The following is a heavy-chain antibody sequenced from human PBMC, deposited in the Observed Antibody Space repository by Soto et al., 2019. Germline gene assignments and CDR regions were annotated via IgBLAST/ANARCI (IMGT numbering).Heavy chain of an antibody. Sequence: QVQLVESGGGLVKPGGSLRLSCGASGFTFSDYYMSWIRQAPGKGLEWVSYISSSSSYTNYADSVKGRFTISRDNAKNSLYLQMNSLRAEDTAVYYCARDADILTGSDAFDIWGQGTMVTVSS. V-gene: IGHV3-11*05. D-gene: IGHD3-9*01. CDR2: ISSSSSYT. J-gene: IGHJ3*02. CDR1: GFTFSDYY. CDR3: ARDADILTGSDAFDI.